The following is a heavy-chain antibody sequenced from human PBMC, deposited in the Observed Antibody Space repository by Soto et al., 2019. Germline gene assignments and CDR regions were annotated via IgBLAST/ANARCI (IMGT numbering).Heavy chain of an antibody. CDR3: FRVVTTPGPDY. CDR1: GFTFSGSA. V-gene: IGHV3-73*01. D-gene: IGHD3-22*01. CDR2: IRSKANSYAT. J-gene: IGHJ4*02. Sequence: PGGSLRLSCAASGFTFSGSAMHWVRQASGKGLEWVGRIRSKANSYATAYAASVKGRFTISRDDSKNTAYLQMNSLKTEDTAVYYCFRVVTTPGPDYWGQGTLVTVSS.